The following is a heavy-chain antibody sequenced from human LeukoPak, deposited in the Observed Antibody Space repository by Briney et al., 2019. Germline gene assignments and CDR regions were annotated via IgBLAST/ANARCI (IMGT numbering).Heavy chain of an antibody. V-gene: IGHV1-2*02. Sequence: ASVTVSFKVSGYTLTELSMHWVRQAPGQGLEWMGWINPNSGGTNYAQKFQGRVTMTRDTSISTAYMELSRLRSDDTAVYYCARAALYCSSTSCYNYFDYWGQGTLVTVSS. CDR1: GYTLTELS. CDR2: INPNSGGT. J-gene: IGHJ4*02. D-gene: IGHD2-2*02. CDR3: ARAALYCSSTSCYNYFDY.